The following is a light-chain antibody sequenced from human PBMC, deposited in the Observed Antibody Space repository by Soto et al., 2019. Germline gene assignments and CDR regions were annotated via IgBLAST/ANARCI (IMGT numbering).Light chain of an antibody. Sequence: EIVMTQSPATLSVSPGERATPSCRASQSVSSTLAWYQQIPGQAPRLLIYGTSTRATGIPARFSGSGSGTEFTLTISSLQSEDFAFYYCQQYYQWPLTFGGGTKVEVK. V-gene: IGKV3-15*01. CDR2: GTS. CDR1: QSVSST. J-gene: IGKJ4*01. CDR3: QQYYQWPLT.